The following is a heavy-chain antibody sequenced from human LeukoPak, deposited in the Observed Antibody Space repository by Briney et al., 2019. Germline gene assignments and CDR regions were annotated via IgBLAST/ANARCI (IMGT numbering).Heavy chain of an antibody. Sequence: SQTLSLTCAISGDSVSSNSAAWNWIRQSPSRGLEWLGRTYYRSKWYNDYAVSVKSRITINPDTSKNQFSLQLNSVTPEDTAVYYCARQYSYGLRAEYYFDYWGQGTLVTVSS. J-gene: IGHJ4*02. V-gene: IGHV6-1*01. CDR1: GDSVSSNSAA. D-gene: IGHD5-18*01. CDR3: ARQYSYGLRAEYYFDY. CDR2: TYYRSKWYN.